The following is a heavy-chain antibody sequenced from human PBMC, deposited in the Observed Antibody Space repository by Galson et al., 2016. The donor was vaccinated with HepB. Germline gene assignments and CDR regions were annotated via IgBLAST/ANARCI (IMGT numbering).Heavy chain of an antibody. V-gene: IGHV3-23*01. CDR1: GFTFRSYW. D-gene: IGHD4-17*01. Sequence: SLRLSCAASGFTFRSYWMSWVRQAPGKGLEWVSGIIGSGGRTYYADSVKGRFTVSRDNSKNTVYLQMNSLRGEDTAVYYCAKDQRPYGVWPFDYWGQGTLVTVSS. CDR2: IIGSGGRT. CDR3: AKDQRPYGVWPFDY. J-gene: IGHJ4*02.